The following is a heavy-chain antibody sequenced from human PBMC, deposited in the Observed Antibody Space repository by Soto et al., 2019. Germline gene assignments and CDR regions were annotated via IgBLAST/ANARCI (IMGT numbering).Heavy chain of an antibody. D-gene: IGHD4-17*01. V-gene: IGHV1-8*01. CDR2: MNPNSGNT. J-gene: IGHJ4*02. CDR3: ARTLYGDNVDY. CDR1: GYTFTSYD. Sequence: QVQLVQSGAEVKKPGASVKVSCKASGYTFTSYDINWVRQATGQGLEWMGWMNPNSGNTGYAQKFQGRVTXTXHTSISTAYMGLSSLRSADPAVYYCARTLYGDNVDYWGQGPLVTVSS.